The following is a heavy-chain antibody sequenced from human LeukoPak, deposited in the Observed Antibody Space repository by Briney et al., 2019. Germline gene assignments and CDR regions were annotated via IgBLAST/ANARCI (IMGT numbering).Heavy chain of an antibody. CDR1: GFTFSSYE. CDR3: ATVGAIFDY. Sequence: GGSLRVSCAASGFTFSSYEMNWVRQAPGKGLEWVSYISSSGSTIYYADSVKGRFTISRDNAKNSLYLQMNSLRAEDTAVYYCATVGAIFDYWGQGTLVTVSS. D-gene: IGHD1-26*01. V-gene: IGHV3-48*03. CDR2: ISSSGSTI. J-gene: IGHJ4*02.